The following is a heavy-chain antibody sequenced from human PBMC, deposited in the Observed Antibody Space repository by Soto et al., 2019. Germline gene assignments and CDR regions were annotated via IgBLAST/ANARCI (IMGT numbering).Heavy chain of an antibody. CDR3: ARGGPYYYGSGSYHPFDY. CDR1: GGSFSGYY. V-gene: IGHV4-34*01. Sequence: SETLSLTCAVYGGSFSGYYWSWIRQPPGKGLEWIGEINHSGSTNYNPSLKSRVTISVDTSKNQFSLKLSSVTAADTAVYYCARGGPYYYGSGSYHPFDYWGQGTLVTVSS. D-gene: IGHD3-10*01. J-gene: IGHJ4*02. CDR2: INHSGST.